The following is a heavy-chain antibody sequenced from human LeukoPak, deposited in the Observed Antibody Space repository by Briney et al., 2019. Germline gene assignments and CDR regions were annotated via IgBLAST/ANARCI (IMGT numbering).Heavy chain of an antibody. D-gene: IGHD6-19*01. V-gene: IGHV3-9*01. CDR1: GFTFDDYA. Sequence: PGRSLRLSCAASGFTFDDYAMHWVRQAPGKGLEWVSGISWNGGSIGYADSVKGRFTISRDNAKNSLYLQMNSLRAEDTALYYCARAIAEAGTDSWGQGTLVTVSS. J-gene: IGHJ4*02. CDR2: ISWNGGSI. CDR3: ARAIAEAGTDS.